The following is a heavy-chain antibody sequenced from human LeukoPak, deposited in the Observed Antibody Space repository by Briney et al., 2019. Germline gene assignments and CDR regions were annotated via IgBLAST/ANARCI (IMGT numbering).Heavy chain of an antibody. V-gene: IGHV4-59*12. CDR3: ARAGYYYGSGSYLGFDP. CDR1: GGSISSYY. CDR2: IYYSGST. D-gene: IGHD3-10*01. Sequence: SETLSLTCTVSGGSISSYYWSWIRQPPGQGLEWIGSIYYSGSTYYNPSLNSRVTISVDTSKNQFSLKLRSVTAADTAVYYCARAGYYYGSGSYLGFDPWGQGTLVTVSS. J-gene: IGHJ5*02.